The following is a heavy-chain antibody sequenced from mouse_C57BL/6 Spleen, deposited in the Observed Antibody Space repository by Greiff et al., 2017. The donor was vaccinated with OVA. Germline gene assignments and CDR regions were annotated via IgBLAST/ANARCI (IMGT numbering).Heavy chain of an antibody. CDR1: GYAFTNYL. D-gene: IGHD2-1*01. CDR3: ARGGNPFDY. Sequence: VQLQESGAELVRPGTSVKVSCKASGYAFTNYLIEWVKQRPGQGLEWIGVINPGSGGTNYNEKFKGKATLTADKSSSTAYMQLSSLTSEDAAVYFCARGGNPFDYWGQGTTLTVSS. CDR2: INPGSGGT. V-gene: IGHV1-54*01. J-gene: IGHJ2*01.